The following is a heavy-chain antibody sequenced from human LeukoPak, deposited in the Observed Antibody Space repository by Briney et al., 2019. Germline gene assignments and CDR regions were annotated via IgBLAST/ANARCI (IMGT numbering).Heavy chain of an antibody. CDR2: IYHSGST. D-gene: IGHD5-18*01. Sequence: SETLSLTCAVSGGSISSSKWWSWVRQPPGKGLEWIGEIYHSGSTNYNPSLKSRVTISVDKSKNQFSLKLSSVTAADTAVYYCASYSYGPNWFDPWGQRTLVTVSS. CDR1: GGSISSSKW. J-gene: IGHJ5*02. CDR3: ASYSYGPNWFDP. V-gene: IGHV4-4*02.